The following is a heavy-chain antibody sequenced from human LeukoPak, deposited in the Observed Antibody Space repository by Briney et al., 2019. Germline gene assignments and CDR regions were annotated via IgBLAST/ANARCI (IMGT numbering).Heavy chain of an antibody. Sequence: GGSLRLSCAASGFTFSSYGMHWVRQAPGKGLEWVAVISYDGSNKYYADSVKGRFTISRDNSKNTLYLQMNSLRAEDTAVYYCAKGGGSYQYYYYYMDVWGKGTTVTVSS. D-gene: IGHD1-26*01. CDR2: ISYDGSNK. CDR3: AKGGGSYQYYYYYMDV. CDR1: GFTFSSYG. V-gene: IGHV3-30*18. J-gene: IGHJ6*03.